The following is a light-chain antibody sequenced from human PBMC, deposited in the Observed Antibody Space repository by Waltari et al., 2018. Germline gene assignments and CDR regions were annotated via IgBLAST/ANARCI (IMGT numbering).Light chain of an antibody. J-gene: IGKJ4*01. CDR2: QAS. CDR3: HQYTTVSSLT. V-gene: IGKV1-5*03. Sequence: DIQMTQSPSTLSASVGDRVTITRRARQSIVRWLAWYQQKPGKAPNLLIYQASTLESGVPSRFSGSGSGTEFTLTISSLQPDDFATYYCHQYTTVSSLTFGGGTKVEMK. CDR1: QSIVRW.